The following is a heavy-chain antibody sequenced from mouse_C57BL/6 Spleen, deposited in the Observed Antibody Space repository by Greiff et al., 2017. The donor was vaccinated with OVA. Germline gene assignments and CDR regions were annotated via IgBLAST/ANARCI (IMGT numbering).Heavy chain of an antibody. CDR2: IDPSDSET. J-gene: IGHJ2*01. CDR1: GYTFTSYW. Sequence: VQLQQPGAELVRPGSSVKLSCKASGYTFTSYWMHWVKQRPIQGLEWIGNIDPSDSETHYNQKFKDKATLTVDKSSSTAYMQLSSLTSEDSAVYYGARGANWDVGYYFDYWGQGTTLTVSS. D-gene: IGHD4-1*01. V-gene: IGHV1-52*01. CDR3: ARGANWDVGYYFDY.